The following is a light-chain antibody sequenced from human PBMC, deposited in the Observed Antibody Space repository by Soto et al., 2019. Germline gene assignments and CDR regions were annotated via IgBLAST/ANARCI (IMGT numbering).Light chain of an antibody. CDR1: SSDIGGYNH. CDR2: EVT. J-gene: IGLJ2*01. V-gene: IGLV2-14*01. CDR3: SSYASGTTPVV. Sequence: QSVLTQPPSASGTPGQRVPISCSGTSSDIGGYNHVSWYQQHAGAAPKLIIYEVTYRPSGVSNRFSGSKSGNTASLTISGLQTDDEADYYCSSYASGTTPVVFGGGTKLTVL.